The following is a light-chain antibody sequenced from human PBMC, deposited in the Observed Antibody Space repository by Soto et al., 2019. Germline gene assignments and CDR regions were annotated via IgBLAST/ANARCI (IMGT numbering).Light chain of an antibody. Sequence: QSSLTQPASVSGSPGQSITISCTGTSSDVGGYNYVSWYQQHPGKAPKLMIYDVSNRPSGVSNRFSGSKSGNTASLTISGLQAEDDVDYYCSSYTSSTTFYVFGTFTKLT. J-gene: IGLJ1*01. CDR3: SSYTSSTTFYV. CDR1: SSDVGGYNY. V-gene: IGLV2-14*01. CDR2: DVS.